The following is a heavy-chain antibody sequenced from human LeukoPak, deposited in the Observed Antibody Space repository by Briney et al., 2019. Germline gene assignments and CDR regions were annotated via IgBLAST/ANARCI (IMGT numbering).Heavy chain of an antibody. V-gene: IGHV3-33*01. Sequence: GGSLRLSCAASGFTFSSYGMHWVRQAPGKGLEWVAVIWYDGSNKYYADSVKGRFTISRDNSKNTLYLQMNSLRAEDTAVYYCAIAKYGDYGHYFDYWGQGTLVTVSS. CDR2: IWYDGSNK. CDR3: AIAKYGDYGHYFDY. D-gene: IGHD4-17*01. CDR1: GFTFSSYG. J-gene: IGHJ4*02.